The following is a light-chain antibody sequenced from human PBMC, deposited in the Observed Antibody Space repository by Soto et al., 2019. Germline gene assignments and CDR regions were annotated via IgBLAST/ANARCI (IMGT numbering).Light chain of an antibody. V-gene: IGKV1-5*01. CDR1: QSISSW. CDR2: DAS. Sequence: DIPMTQSPSTLSESVGDRVTITCRASQSISSWLAWYQQKPGKAPKILIYDASSLESGVPSRFSGSGSGTEFTLTISSLQPDDFATYYCQQYNSYWTFGQGTKVEIK. CDR3: QQYNSYWT. J-gene: IGKJ1*01.